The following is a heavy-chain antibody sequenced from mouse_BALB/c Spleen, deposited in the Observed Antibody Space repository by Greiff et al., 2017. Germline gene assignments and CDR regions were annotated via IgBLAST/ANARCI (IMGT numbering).Heavy chain of an antibody. D-gene: IGHD2-4*01. CDR3: ARSIYYDYDRPFDY. CDR1: GYSITSDYA. J-gene: IGHJ2*01. Sequence: EVKLQESGPGLVKPSQSLSLTCTVTGYSITSDYAWNWIRQFPGNKLEWMGYISYSGSTSYNPSLKSRISITRDTSKNQFFLQLNSVTTEDTATYYCARSIYYDYDRPFDYWGQGTTLTVSS. CDR2: ISYSGST. V-gene: IGHV3-2*02.